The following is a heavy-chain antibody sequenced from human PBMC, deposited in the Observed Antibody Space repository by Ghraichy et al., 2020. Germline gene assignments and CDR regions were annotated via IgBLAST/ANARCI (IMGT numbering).Heavy chain of an antibody. V-gene: IGHV3-23*01. J-gene: IGHJ6*02. CDR3: AKDHNLGYSYGYYYYGMDV. Sequence: GGSLRLSCAASGFTFSSYAMSWVRQAPGKGLEWVSAISGSGGSTYYADSVKGRFTISRDNSKNTLYLQMNSLRAEDTAVYYCAKDHNLGYSYGYYYYGMDVGGQGTTVTVSS. CDR1: GFTFSSYA. D-gene: IGHD5-18*01. CDR2: ISGSGGST.